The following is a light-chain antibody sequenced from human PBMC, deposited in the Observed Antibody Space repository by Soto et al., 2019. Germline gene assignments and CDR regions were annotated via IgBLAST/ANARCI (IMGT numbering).Light chain of an antibody. Sequence: DIVMTQSPLSLPVTPGEPASISCRSSQSLLHSNGYNYLDWYLQKPGQSPQLLIYLGSYRASGVRDRFSGSGSGTDFTLKISRVEAEDVGVYYCMQTLQTPPWTFGQGTKVEIK. V-gene: IGKV2-28*01. CDR2: LGS. J-gene: IGKJ1*01. CDR1: QSLLHSNGYNY. CDR3: MQTLQTPPWT.